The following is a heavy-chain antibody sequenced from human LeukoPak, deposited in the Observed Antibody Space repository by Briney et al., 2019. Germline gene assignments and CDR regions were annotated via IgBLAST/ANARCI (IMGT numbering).Heavy chain of an antibody. J-gene: IGHJ5*02. CDR1: GFLFSSYS. V-gene: IGHV3-21*01. CDR2: ISSSSSYI. D-gene: IGHD2-2*01. CDR3: ARDQGASANWFDP. Sequence: PGGSLRLSCAASGFLFSSYSMNWVRQAPGKGLEWVSSISSSSSYIYYADSVKGRFTISRDNAKNSLYLQMNSLRAEDTAVCYCARDQGASANWFDPWGQGTLVTVSS.